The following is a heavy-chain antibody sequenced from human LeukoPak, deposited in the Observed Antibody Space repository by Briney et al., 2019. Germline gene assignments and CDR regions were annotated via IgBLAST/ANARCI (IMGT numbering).Heavy chain of an antibody. Sequence: GGSLRLSCAVSGFTFKNAWMSWARQAPGKGLEWVAKMNRDGSQRDYVDSVKGRFTISRDNAVNSLFLQMNSVRVEDTAVYYCASADSGRNSFGPWGQGTLVTVSS. V-gene: IGHV3-7*01. CDR3: ASADSGRNSFGP. D-gene: IGHD6-19*01. J-gene: IGHJ5*02. CDR2: MNRDGSQR. CDR1: GFTFKNAW.